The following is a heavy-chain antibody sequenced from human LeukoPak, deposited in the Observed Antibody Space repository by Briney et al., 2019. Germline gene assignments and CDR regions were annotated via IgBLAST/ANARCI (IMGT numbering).Heavy chain of an antibody. CDR1: GYSFTSYW. D-gene: IGHD5-18*01. J-gene: IGHJ4*02. V-gene: IGHV5-51*01. CDR2: IDPSDSET. Sequence: GESLKISCKASGYSFTSYWIGWVRQMPGKGLQWMGIIDPSDSETRYTPSFQGQVTISVDKSLTTADLQWNSLKASDTAMYYCARQTAMGRSGDYWGQGTLVTVSS. CDR3: ARQTAMGRSGDY.